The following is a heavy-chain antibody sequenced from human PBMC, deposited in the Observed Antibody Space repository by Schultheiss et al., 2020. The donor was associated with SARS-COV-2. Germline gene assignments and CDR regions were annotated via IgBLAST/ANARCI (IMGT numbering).Heavy chain of an antibody. D-gene: IGHD2-21*02. CDR2: INHSGST. J-gene: IGHJ2*01. CDR1: GGSFSGYY. CDR3: ARDPWAYCGGDCYSGSDWYFDL. V-gene: IGHV4-34*01. Sequence: GSLRLSCAVYGGSFSGYYWSWIRQPPGKGLEWIGEINHSGSTNYNPSLKSRVTISVDKSKNQFSLKLSSVTAADTAVYYCARDPWAYCGGDCYSGSDWYFDLWGRGTLVTVSS.